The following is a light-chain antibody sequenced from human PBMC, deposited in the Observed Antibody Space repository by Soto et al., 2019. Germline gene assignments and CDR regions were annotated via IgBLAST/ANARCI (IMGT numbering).Light chain of an antibody. V-gene: IGLV1-40*01. CDR1: SSNIGAGYD. CDR2: GNS. J-gene: IGLJ2*01. CDR3: QSYDSSLSGLG. Sequence: QSVLTQPPSVSGAPGQRVTISCTGSSSNIGAGYDVHWYQQLPGTAPKLLIYGNSNRPSGVPDRFSGSKSGTSASLAITGLQAEDEADYYCQSYDSSLSGLGFGRGTKLTVL.